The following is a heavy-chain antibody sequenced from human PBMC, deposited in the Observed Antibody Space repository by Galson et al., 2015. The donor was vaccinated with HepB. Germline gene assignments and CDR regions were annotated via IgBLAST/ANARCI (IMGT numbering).Heavy chain of an antibody. CDR3: ARDSGSSSGFDY. J-gene: IGHJ4*02. CDR2: INAGNGNT. V-gene: IGHV1-3*01. D-gene: IGHD6-6*01. Sequence: SCKASGYTFTSYAMHWVRQAPGQRLEWMGWINAGNGNTKYSQKFQGRVTITRDTSASTAYMELSSLRSEDTAVYYCARDSGSSSGFDYWGQGTLVTVSS. CDR1: GYTFTSYA.